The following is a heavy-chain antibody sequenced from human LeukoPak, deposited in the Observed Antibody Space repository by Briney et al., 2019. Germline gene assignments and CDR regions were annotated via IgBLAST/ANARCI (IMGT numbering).Heavy chain of an antibody. CDR3: ARSRRLAKISSGYYYYYYYMDV. Sequence: GGSLRLSCAASGFTFSSYWMHWVRQAPGKGLVWVSRINSDGSSTSYADSVKGRFTISRDNAKNTLYLQMNSLRAEDTAVYYCARSRRLAKISSGYYYYYYYMDVWGKGTTVTVSS. CDR2: INSDGSST. V-gene: IGHV3-74*01. J-gene: IGHJ6*03. CDR1: GFTFSSYW. D-gene: IGHD5-12*01.